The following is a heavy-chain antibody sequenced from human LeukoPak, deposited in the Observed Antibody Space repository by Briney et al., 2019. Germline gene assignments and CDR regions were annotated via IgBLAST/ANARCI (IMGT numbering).Heavy chain of an antibody. CDR1: GFTFSSYA. CDR3: STSPSFGSSWYQFNY. V-gene: IGHV3-23*01. Sequence: GGSLRLSCAASGFTFSSYAMSWVRQAPGRGLEWVSAISGRDGRTYYTDSVKGRFTISRDNSRDTLYLQMNSLRAEDTAVYYCSTSPSFGSSWYQFNYWGQGTLVTVSS. CDR2: ISGRDGRT. J-gene: IGHJ4*02. D-gene: IGHD6-13*01.